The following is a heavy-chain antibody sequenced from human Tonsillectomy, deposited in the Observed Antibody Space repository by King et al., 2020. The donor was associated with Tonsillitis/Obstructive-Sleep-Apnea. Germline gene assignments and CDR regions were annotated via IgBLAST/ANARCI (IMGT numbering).Heavy chain of an antibody. D-gene: IGHD3-9*01. CDR1: RCTFSKYA. CDR2: ISYDGSHQ. V-gene: IGHV3-30*04. Sequence: VQLVQSGGGVVQPGRSLRLSCADSRCTFSKYAIHWVRQAAGKGLEWVAVISYDGSHQYYADSVKGRFTMSRDNYKNTLYLQMNSLTVDDTAVYYCARPPYAYDILSPRTYYFYMDICGKGTTVTVSS. J-gene: IGHJ6*03. CDR3: ARPPYAYDILSPRTYYFYMDI.